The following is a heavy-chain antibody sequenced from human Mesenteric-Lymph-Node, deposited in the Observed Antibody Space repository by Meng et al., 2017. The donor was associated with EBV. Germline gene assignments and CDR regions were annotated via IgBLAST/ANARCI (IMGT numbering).Heavy chain of an antibody. D-gene: IGHD3-3*01. V-gene: IGHV1-69*13. CDR3: ARDSWSGYPYIVY. CDR1: GYTFTSYA. CDR2: IIPIFGTA. Sequence: QVQLVQCGAEVKKPGASVKVSCKASGYTFTSYAISWVRQAPGQGLEWMGGIIPIFGTANYAQKFQGRVTITADESTSTAYMELSSLRSEDTAVYYCARDSWSGYPYIVYWGQGTLVTVSS. J-gene: IGHJ4*02.